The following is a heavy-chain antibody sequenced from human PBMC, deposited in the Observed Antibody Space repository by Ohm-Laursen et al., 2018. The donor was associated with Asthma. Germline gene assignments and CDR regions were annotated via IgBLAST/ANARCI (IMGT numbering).Heavy chain of an antibody. CDR2: TSGTGSVI. J-gene: IGHJ4*02. Sequence: SLRLSCTAAGFIFNNDFMSWIRQAPGKGLEWVSYTSGTGSVIYYADSVKGRFAISRDNAHNSLYLQMNSLRAEDTAFYYCAVSIYAYGEGAYWGQGTLVTVSS. V-gene: IGHV3-11*01. D-gene: IGHD3-10*01. CDR3: AVSIYAYGEGAY. CDR1: GFIFNNDF.